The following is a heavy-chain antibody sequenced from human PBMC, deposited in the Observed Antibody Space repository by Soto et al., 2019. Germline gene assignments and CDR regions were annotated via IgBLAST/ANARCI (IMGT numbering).Heavy chain of an antibody. Sequence: QVQLVQSGAEVKKPGASVRVTCKTSGYTFTDYAVSWVRQASGQGLEWMGWMSPNSGKTGYVEKFQGRVTMTANTSLSPAYMELHSLRSEDTAIYFCARVRIGAAFWGQGTLVTVSS. D-gene: IGHD2-15*01. CDR2: MSPNSGKT. CDR1: GYTFTDYA. CDR3: ARVRIGAAF. J-gene: IGHJ4*02. V-gene: IGHV1-8*01.